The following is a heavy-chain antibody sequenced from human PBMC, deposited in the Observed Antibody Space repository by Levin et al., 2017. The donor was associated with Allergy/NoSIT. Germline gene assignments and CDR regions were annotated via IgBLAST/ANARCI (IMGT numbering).Heavy chain of an antibody. V-gene: IGHV3-23*01. CDR3: AKDRRPVRYSSSSDWFDP. J-gene: IGHJ5*02. CDR2: ISGSGGST. D-gene: IGHD6-6*01. CDR1: GFTFSSYA. Sequence: GESLKISCAASGFTFSSYAMSWVRQAPGKGLEWVSAISGSGGSTYYADSVKGRFTISRDNSKNTLYLQMNSLRAEDTAVYYCAKDRRPVRYSSSSDWFDPWGQGTLVTVSS.